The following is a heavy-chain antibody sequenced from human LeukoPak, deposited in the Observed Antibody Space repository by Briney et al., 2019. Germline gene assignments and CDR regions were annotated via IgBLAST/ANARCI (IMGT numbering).Heavy chain of an antibody. CDR2: INWNGGST. CDR3: ARGVLLWFGEGSDAFDI. J-gene: IGHJ3*02. CDR1: GFTFDDYG. D-gene: IGHD3-10*01. V-gene: IGHV3-20*01. Sequence: GGSLRLSCAASGFTFDDYGMSWVRQAPGKGLEWVSGINWNGGSTGYADSAKGRFTISRDNAKNSLYLQMNSLRAEDTALYHCARGVLLWFGEGSDAFDIWGQGTMVTVSS.